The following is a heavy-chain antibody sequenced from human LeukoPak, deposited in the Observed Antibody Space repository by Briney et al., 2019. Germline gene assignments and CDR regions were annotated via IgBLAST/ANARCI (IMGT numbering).Heavy chain of an antibody. D-gene: IGHD3-22*01. J-gene: IGHJ4*02. CDR2: IIPIFGTA. V-gene: IGHV1-69*13. CDR1: GGTFGSYA. Sequence: ASVKVSCKASGGTFGSYAISWVRQAPGQGLEWMGGIIPIFGTANYAQKFQGRVTITADESTSTAYMELSSLRSEDTAVYYCARDSSGYYYPYYFDYWGQGTLVTVSS. CDR3: ARDSSGYYYPYYFDY.